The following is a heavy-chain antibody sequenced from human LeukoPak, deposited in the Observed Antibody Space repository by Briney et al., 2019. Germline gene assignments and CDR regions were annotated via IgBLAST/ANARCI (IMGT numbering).Heavy chain of an antibody. V-gene: IGHV1-8*01. Sequence: ASVKVSCKASGYTFTSYDINWVRQATGQGLEWMGWMNPNSGNTGYAQKFQGRVTMTRNTSISTAYMELSSLRSEDTAVYYCARGLARRRYYYYYMDVWGKGTTVTVSS. CDR1: GYTFTSYD. D-gene: IGHD4-17*01. CDR2: MNPNSGNT. J-gene: IGHJ6*03. CDR3: ARGLARRRYYYYYMDV.